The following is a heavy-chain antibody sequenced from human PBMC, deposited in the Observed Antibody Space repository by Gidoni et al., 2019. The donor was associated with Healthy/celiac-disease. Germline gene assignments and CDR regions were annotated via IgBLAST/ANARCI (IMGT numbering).Heavy chain of an antibody. CDR3: ARGDYYGSGRYDY. Sequence: EVQLVESGGGVVRPGGSLSLSCSASGFTFDDYGMSWVRQAPGKGLEWVSGSNWNGGSTGYADSVKGRFTISRDNAKNSLYLQMNSLRAEDTAWYHCARGDYYGSGRYDYWGQGTLVTVSS. D-gene: IGHD3-10*01. V-gene: IGHV3-20*01. CDR1: GFTFDDYG. CDR2: SNWNGGST. J-gene: IGHJ4*02.